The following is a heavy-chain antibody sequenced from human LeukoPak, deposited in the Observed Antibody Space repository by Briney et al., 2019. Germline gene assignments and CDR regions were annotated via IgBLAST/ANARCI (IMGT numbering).Heavy chain of an antibody. V-gene: IGHV1-2*02. Sequence: ASVKVSCKASGYTFTGYNMHWVRQAPGQGLEWMGWINPNSGGTNYAQKFQGRVTMTRDTSISTAYLELSRLRSDDTAVFYCARDSVLLWFGESIRRWFDAWGQGTLVTVSS. CDR2: INPNSGGT. CDR3: ARDSVLLWFGESIRRWFDA. D-gene: IGHD3-10*01. CDR1: GYTFTGYN. J-gene: IGHJ5*02.